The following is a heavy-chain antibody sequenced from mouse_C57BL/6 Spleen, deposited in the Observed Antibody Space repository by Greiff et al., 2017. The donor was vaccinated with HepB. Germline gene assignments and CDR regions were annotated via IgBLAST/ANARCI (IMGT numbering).Heavy chain of an antibody. CDR3: TRDRGIYLGAMDY. V-gene: IGHV5-9-1*02. CDR1: GFTFSSYA. J-gene: IGHJ4*01. D-gene: IGHD2-1*01. CDR2: ISSGGDFI. Sequence: EVQGVESGEGLVKPGGSLKLSCAASGFTFSSYAMSWVRQTPEKRLEWVAYISSGGDFIYYADTVKGRFTISRDNARNTLYLQMSSLKSEDTAMYYCTRDRGIYLGAMDYWGQGTSVTVSS.